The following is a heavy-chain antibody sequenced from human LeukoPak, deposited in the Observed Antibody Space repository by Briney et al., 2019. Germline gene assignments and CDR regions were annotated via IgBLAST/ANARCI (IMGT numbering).Heavy chain of an antibody. CDR1: GFTFSSYS. V-gene: IGHV3-20*04. Sequence: PGGSLGLSCAASGFTFSSYSMHWVRQAPGKGLEWVSSVNWNAGRTGYADSVKGRFTISRDNAKNSLYLQMNSLRAEDSALYYCAKEMAAAGYFDYWGQGTLVTVSS. D-gene: IGHD6-13*01. CDR3: AKEMAAAGYFDY. J-gene: IGHJ4*02. CDR2: VNWNAGRT.